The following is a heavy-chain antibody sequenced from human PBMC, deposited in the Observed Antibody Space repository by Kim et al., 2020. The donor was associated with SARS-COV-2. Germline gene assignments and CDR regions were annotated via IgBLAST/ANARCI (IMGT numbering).Heavy chain of an antibody. V-gene: IGHV4-61*02. J-gene: IGHJ4*02. D-gene: IGHD4-17*01. CDR1: GGSISSGSYY. CDR3: ASHTIHDYGDYLNDY. CDR2: IYTSGST. Sequence: SETLSLTCTVSGGSISSGSYYWSWIRQPAGKGLEWIGRIYTSGSTNYNPSLKSRVTISVDTSKNQFSLKLSSVTAADTAVYYCASHTIHDYGDYLNDYWGQGTLVTVSS.